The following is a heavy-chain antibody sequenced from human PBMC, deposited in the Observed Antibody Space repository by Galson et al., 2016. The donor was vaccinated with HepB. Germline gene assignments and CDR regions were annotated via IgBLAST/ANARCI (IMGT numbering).Heavy chain of an antibody. J-gene: IGHJ4*02. CDR3: ARPGWTTGPTGVFLGFEY. D-gene: IGHD1-1*01. V-gene: IGHV4-34*01. Sequence: SETLSLTCAVSGDSLSGYYWSWLRQPPGKGLEWIGEVNPGGSTKYNPSLKSRVTISVDTSKKQFSLNLSSVTAADTAVYYCARPGWTTGPTGVFLGFEYWGKGTLVTVSS. CDR2: VNPGGST. CDR1: GDSLSGYY.